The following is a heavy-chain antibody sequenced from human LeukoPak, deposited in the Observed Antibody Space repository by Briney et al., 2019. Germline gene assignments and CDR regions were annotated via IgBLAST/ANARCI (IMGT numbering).Heavy chain of an antibody. CDR2: IKQDESEK. V-gene: IGHV3-7*01. Sequence: GGSLRLSCAASGFTFRNYCMTWVRQVPGKGLEWVASIKQDESEKYFLDSVKGRFTISRDNAENSLYLQMNSLRAEDTAVYYCAKVYYQDSGTSYRHLDYWGQGTLVTVSS. J-gene: IGHJ4*02. CDR3: AKVYYQDSGTSYRHLDY. D-gene: IGHD3-22*01. CDR1: GFTFRNYC.